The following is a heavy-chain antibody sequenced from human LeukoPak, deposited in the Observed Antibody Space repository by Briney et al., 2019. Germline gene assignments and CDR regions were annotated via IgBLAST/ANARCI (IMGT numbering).Heavy chain of an antibody. CDR3: ANLKPMVRGADFDY. CDR2: IYTSGST. V-gene: IGHV4-61*02. D-gene: IGHD3-10*01. CDR1: GGSISSGSYY. J-gene: IGHJ4*02. Sequence: SQTLSLTCTVSGGSISSGSYYWSWIRQPAGKGLEWIGRIYTSGSTNYNPSLKSRVTISVDTSKNQFSLKLSSVTAADTAVYYCANLKPMVRGADFDYWGQGTLVTVSS.